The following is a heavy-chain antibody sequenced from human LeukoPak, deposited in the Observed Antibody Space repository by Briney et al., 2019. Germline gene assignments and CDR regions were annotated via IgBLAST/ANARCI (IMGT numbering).Heavy chain of an antibody. CDR3: ARDPSSFGGRFDP. D-gene: IGHD3-10*01. J-gene: IGHJ5*02. CDR2: INHSGST. Sequence: SETLSLTCAVYGGSLSGYYWSWIRQPPGKGLEWIGEINHSGSTNYNPSLKSRVTMSVDTSKNQFSLKLSSVTAADTAVYYCARDPSSFGGRFDPWGQGTLVAVSS. V-gene: IGHV4-34*01. CDR1: GGSLSGYY.